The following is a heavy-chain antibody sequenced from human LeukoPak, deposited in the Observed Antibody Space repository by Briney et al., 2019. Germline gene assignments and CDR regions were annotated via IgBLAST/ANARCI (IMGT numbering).Heavy chain of an antibody. D-gene: IGHD2-8*01. J-gene: IGHJ4*02. CDR3: ARGPLRTDVY. Sequence: GGSLRLSCAASGFTFSNYWMNWVRQAPGKGLKWVANINQDGSEKYYVDSVKGRFTISRDNAKNSLYLQMNSLRAEDTAVYYCARGPLRTDVYWGQGTLVTVSS. CDR2: INQDGSEK. CDR1: GFTFSNYW. V-gene: IGHV3-7*05.